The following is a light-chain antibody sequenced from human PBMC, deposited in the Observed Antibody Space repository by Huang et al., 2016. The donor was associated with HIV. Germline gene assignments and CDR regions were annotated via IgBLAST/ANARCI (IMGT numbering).Light chain of an antibody. CDR3: QQYKSYWT. Sequence: DIQMTQSPSTLSASVGDRVTITCRASQSISSWLAWYQQKPGKAPKLLIYKASSLESGVPSRFSGSGSGTEFTLTISSRQPEDFATYYCQQYKSYWTFGQGTKVEIK. V-gene: IGKV1-5*03. J-gene: IGKJ1*01. CDR1: QSISSW. CDR2: KAS.